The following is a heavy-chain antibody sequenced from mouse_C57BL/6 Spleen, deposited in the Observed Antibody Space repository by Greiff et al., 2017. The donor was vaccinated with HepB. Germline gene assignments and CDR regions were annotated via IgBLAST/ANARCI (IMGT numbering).Heavy chain of an antibody. D-gene: IGHD1-1*01. CDR2: IRNKANGYTT. CDR3: ARYMSYGRGGHWYFDV. V-gene: IGHV7-3*01. CDR1: GFTFTDYY. J-gene: IGHJ1*03. Sequence: EVHLVESGGGLVQPGGSLSLSCAASGFTFTDYYMSWVRQPPWKALEWLGFIRNKANGYTTEYSASVKGRFTISRDNSQSILYLQMNALRAEDSATYYCARYMSYGRGGHWYFDVWGTGTTVTVSS.